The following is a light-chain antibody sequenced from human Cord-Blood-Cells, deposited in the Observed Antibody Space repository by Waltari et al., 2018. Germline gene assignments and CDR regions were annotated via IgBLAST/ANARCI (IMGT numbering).Light chain of an antibody. CDR3: QQLNSYPIT. V-gene: IGKV1-9*01. J-gene: IGKJ5*01. CDR1: QGISSY. Sequence: IQLTQSPSSLSASVGDRVTITCRSSQGISSYLLWYQQKPGKAPKLLIYAASTLQSGVPSRFSGSGSGTDFTLTISSLQPEDFATYYCQQLNSYPITFGQGTRLEIK. CDR2: AAS.